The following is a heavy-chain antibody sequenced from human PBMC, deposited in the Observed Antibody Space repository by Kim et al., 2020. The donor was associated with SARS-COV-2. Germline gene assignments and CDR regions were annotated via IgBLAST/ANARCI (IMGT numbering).Heavy chain of an antibody. Sequence: GGSLRLSCAASGFSFSDYPMGWVRQAPGRGLQWVSLISRRGDRTDYADSVRGRFTISRDNSKKTLYLQMVSLRAEDTAIYYCAKDRGTVPYYFDNWGRGTLVTVSS. D-gene: IGHD3-10*01. CDR1: GFSFSDYP. CDR2: ISRRGDRT. J-gene: IGHJ2*01. V-gene: IGHV3-23*01. CDR3: AKDRGTVPYYFDN.